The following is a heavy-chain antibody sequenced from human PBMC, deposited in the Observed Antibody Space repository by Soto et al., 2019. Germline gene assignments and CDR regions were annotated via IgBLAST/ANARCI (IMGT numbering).Heavy chain of an antibody. CDR1: GFTFSSYG. CDR2: IWYDGSNK. CDR3: ARDPSYGGNSYPFDY. D-gene: IGHD2-21*02. V-gene: IGHV3-33*01. Sequence: ESGGGVVQPGRSLRLSCAASGFTFSSYGMHWVRQAPGKGLEWVAVIWYDGSNKYYADSVKGRFTISRDNSKNTLYLQMNSLRAEDTAVYYCARDPSYGGNSYPFDYWGQGTLVTVSS. J-gene: IGHJ4*02.